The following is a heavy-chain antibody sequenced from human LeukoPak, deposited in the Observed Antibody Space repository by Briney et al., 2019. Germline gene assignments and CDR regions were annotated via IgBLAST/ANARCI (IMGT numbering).Heavy chain of an antibody. D-gene: IGHD1-26*01. J-gene: IGHJ5*02. CDR3: ARVKVGITYWFDP. CDR2: IYSGGST. Sequence: GGSLRLPCAASGFVVNYNYMSWVRQAPGKGLEWVSVIYSGGSTYYADSVKGRFTISRDNSKNTVYLRMNSLRVEDTAVYYCARVKVGITYWFDPWGQGTLVTVSS. V-gene: IGHV3-66*01. CDR1: GFVVNYNY.